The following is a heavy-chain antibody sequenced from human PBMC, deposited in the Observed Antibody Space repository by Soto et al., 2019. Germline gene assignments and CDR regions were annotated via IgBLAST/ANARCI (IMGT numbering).Heavy chain of an antibody. Sequence: SETLSLTCAVYDGSFSDYYWSWIRQPPGKGLEWIGEINHSGSTKYNPSLKSRVTISVDTSKNQFSLKLSSVTAADTAVYYCARLRHDYIWGSYRPFDYWGQGTPVTVSS. J-gene: IGHJ4*02. CDR2: INHSGST. D-gene: IGHD3-16*02. V-gene: IGHV4-34*01. CDR1: DGSFSDYY. CDR3: ARLRHDYIWGSYRPFDY.